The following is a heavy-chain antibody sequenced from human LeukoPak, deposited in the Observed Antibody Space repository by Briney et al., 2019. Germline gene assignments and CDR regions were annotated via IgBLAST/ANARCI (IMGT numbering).Heavy chain of an antibody. D-gene: IGHD1-26*01. CDR2: IYSGGST. J-gene: IGHJ4*02. CDR1: GFTASSDY. Sequence: GGSLRLSCVASGFTASSDYMSWVRQAPGKGLEWVSVIYSGGSTYYADSVKGRFTISRHNSKNTLYLQMNSLRAEDTAVYYCARTKLGAVDYWGQGTLVTVSS. V-gene: IGHV3-53*04. CDR3: ARTKLGAVDY.